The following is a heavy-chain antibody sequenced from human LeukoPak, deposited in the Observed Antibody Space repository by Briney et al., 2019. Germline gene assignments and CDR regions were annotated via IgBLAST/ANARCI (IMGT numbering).Heavy chain of an antibody. CDR1: GGTFSSYA. D-gene: IGHD6-13*01. Sequence: ASVKVSCKASGGTFSSYAISWVRQAPGQGLEWLGGILPIFGTANYTQTFQGRVTTTADESTSTAYMYISSVRSENTAVYYCARSIHYSSSWYSFDNCGQGTLFSVSS. CDR3: ARSIHYSSSWYSFDN. CDR2: ILPIFGTA. J-gene: IGHJ4*02. V-gene: IGHV1-69*13.